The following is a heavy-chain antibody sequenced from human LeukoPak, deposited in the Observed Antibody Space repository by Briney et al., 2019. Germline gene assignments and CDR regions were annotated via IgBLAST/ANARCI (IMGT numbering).Heavy chain of an antibody. V-gene: IGHV3-20*04. Sequence: GGSLRLSCAASGFTFDDYGMTWVRQAPGKGLEWASGINWNGGSTVYADALKGRFTISRDNAKNSLYLQMNTLRAEDTALFYCARLLSGYYYDYWGQGTLVTVSS. CDR3: ARLLSGYYYDY. J-gene: IGHJ4*02. CDR1: GFTFDDYG. D-gene: IGHD3-22*01. CDR2: INWNGGST.